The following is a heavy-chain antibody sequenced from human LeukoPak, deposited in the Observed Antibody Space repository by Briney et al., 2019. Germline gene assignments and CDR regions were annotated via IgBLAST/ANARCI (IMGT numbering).Heavy chain of an antibody. D-gene: IGHD1-26*01. CDR1: GGSFSGYY. CDR2: INHSGST. Sequence: SETLSLTCAVYGGSFSGYYWSWIRQPPGKGLEWIGEINHSGSTNYNPSLKSRVTISVDTSKNQFSLKLSSVTAADTAVYYCARSEYSGSYRYFDYWGQGTLVTVPS. V-gene: IGHV4-34*01. CDR3: ARSEYSGSYRYFDY. J-gene: IGHJ4*02.